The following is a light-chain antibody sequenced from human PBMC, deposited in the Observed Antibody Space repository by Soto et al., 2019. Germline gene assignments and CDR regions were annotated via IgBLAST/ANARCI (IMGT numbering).Light chain of an antibody. CDR1: ALAKQY. CDR2: KDT. V-gene: IGLV3-25*03. Sequence: SYELTQPPSVSVSPGQTARITCSGDALAKQYAYWYQQKPGQAPVLVIYKDTERPSGIPERFSGSSSGTTVTLTINGVQAEDEADYYCQSADSSGYYAFGGGTKLTVL. J-gene: IGLJ3*02. CDR3: QSADSSGYYA.